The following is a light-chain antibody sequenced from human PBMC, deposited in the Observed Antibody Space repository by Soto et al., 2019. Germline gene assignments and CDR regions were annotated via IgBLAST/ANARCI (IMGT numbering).Light chain of an antibody. J-gene: IGKJ4*01. CDR1: QSVSGY. CDR2: DAS. V-gene: IGKV3-11*01. Sequence: EIVLTQSPDTLSLSPGERATLSCRASQSVSGYLGWYQQKPGQAPRLLIYDASNRASGVPARFRGSGSGTDFTITIASLEPEDFAVYYCQQRSNWPYLTFGGGTRVELK. CDR3: QQRSNWPYLT.